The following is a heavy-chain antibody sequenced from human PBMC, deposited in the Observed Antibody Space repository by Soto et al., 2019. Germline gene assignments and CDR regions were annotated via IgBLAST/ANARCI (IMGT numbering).Heavy chain of an antibody. J-gene: IGHJ4*02. Sequence: QVQLVQSGAEVKKPGSSVKVSCKASGGTFSSYAISWVRQAPGQGLEWMGGNNPIFGTANYAQKFQGRVTITADESTSSAYMELSSLRAEDTAVYYCASPAQGGYSGYEFDYWGQGTLVTVSS. V-gene: IGHV1-69*12. D-gene: IGHD5-12*01. CDR3: ASPAQGGYSGYEFDY. CDR1: GGTFSSYA. CDR2: NNPIFGTA.